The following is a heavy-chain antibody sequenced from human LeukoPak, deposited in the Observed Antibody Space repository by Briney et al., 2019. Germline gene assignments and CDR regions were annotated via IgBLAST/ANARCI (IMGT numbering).Heavy chain of an antibody. CDR3: VKESDAFDI. V-gene: IGHV3-33*06. CDR1: GFIFSNYV. CDR2: IWHDGSEK. J-gene: IGHJ3*02. Sequence: GGSLRLSCAASGFIFSNYVMRWVRQAPGKGLEWVAVIWHDGSEKYYGDSVKGRFSISRDNSKNTLYLQMNSLRAEDTAVYFCVKESDAFDIWGQGTMVTVSS.